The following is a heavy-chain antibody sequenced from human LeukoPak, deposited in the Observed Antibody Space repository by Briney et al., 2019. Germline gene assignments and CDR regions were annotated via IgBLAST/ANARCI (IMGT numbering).Heavy chain of an antibody. CDR1: GFTFSSYA. CDR2: ISYDGSNK. D-gene: IGHD5-12*01. Sequence: GGSLRLSCAASGFTFSSYAMHWVRQAPGKGLEWVAVISYDGSNKYYADSVKGRFTISRDNSKNALYLQMNSLRAEDTAVYYCARLISGYRYFDYWGQGTLVTVSS. V-gene: IGHV3-30*04. CDR3: ARLISGYRYFDY. J-gene: IGHJ4*02.